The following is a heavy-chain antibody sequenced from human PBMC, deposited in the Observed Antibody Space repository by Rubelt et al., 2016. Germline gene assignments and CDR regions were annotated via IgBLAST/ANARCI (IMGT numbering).Heavy chain of an antibody. CDR2: IYYSGST. J-gene: IGHJ5*02. CDR1: GGSISSYY. Sequence: QVQLQESGPGLVKPSETLSLTCTVSGGSISSYYWSWIRQPPGKGLEWIGYIYYSGSTNYNPSLNGGVTISVATSKNQFSLKLSSGTAADTAVYYCARHVNKVVVPAAHNWFDPWGQGTLVTVSS. CDR3: ARHVNKVVVPAAHNWFDP. V-gene: IGHV4-59*08. D-gene: IGHD2-2*01.